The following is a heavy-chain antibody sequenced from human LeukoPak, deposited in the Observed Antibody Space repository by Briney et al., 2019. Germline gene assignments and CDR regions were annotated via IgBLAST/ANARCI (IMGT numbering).Heavy chain of an antibody. D-gene: IGHD4-17*01. CDR2: IYYSGNT. CDR1: GDSISTSNSY. J-gene: IGHJ4*02. CDR3: ARHPPSDYSQGYFDY. V-gene: IGHV4-39*01. Sequence: PSETLSLTCTVSGDSISTSNSYWGWIRQPPWKGLEWIGSIYYSGNTYYNASLKSRVTISVDTSKNQFSLKLSSVTAADTAVYYCARHPPSDYSQGYFDYWGQGTLVTVSS.